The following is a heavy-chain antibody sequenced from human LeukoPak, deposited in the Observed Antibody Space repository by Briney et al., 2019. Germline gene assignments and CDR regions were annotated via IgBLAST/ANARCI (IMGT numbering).Heavy chain of an antibody. J-gene: IGHJ4*02. Sequence: SETLSLTCTVSGGSISSYYWSWIRQPPGKGLEWIGYIYYSGSTNYNASLKSRVTISVDTSKNQFSLKLSSVTAADTAVYYCARDRSVAVYELDYWGQGTLVTVSS. CDR1: GGSISSYY. CDR2: IYYSGST. V-gene: IGHV4-59*01. D-gene: IGHD6-6*01. CDR3: ARDRSVAVYELDY.